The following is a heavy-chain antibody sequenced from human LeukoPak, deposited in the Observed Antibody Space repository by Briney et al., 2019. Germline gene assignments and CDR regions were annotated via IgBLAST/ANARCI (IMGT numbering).Heavy chain of an antibody. V-gene: IGHV3-64*01. CDR2: ISSNGDST. CDR1: GFTFSSYS. D-gene: IGHD3-16*01. J-gene: IGHJ4*02. Sequence: GGSLRLSCAASGFTFSSYSMHWVRQAPGKEPESVSAISSNGDSTYYANSVKGRFTISRDNSKNTLYLQMGSLRAEDMAVYYCARERQGDYDYWGLGTLVTVSS. CDR3: ARERQGDYDY.